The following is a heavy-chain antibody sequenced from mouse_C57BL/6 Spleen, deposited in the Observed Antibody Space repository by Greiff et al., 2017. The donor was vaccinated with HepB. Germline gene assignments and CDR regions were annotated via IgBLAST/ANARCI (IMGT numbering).Heavy chain of an antibody. CDR3: TTGRDYFDY. D-gene: IGHD4-1*01. V-gene: IGHV14-4*01. Sequence: EVQRVESGAELVRPGASVKLSCTASGFNIKDDYMHWVKQRPEQGLEWIGWIDPENGDTEYASKFQGKATITADTSSNTAYLQLSSLTSEDTAVYYCTTGRDYFDYWGQGTTLTVSS. CDR2: IDPENGDT. CDR1: GFNIKDDY. J-gene: IGHJ2*01.